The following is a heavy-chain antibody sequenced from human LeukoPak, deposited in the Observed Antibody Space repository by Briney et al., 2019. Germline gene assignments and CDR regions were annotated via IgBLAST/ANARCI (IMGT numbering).Heavy chain of an antibody. CDR3: ATQGGYYYDSSGYYLGALDI. Sequence: GASVKVSCKASGYTFTGYYMHWVRQAPGQGLEWMGWINPNSGGTNYAQKFQGRVTMTRDTSISTAYMELSSLRSEDTAVYYCATQGGYYYDSSGYYLGALDIWGQGTMVTVSS. CDR1: GYTFTGYY. V-gene: IGHV1-2*02. D-gene: IGHD3-22*01. J-gene: IGHJ3*02. CDR2: INPNSGGT.